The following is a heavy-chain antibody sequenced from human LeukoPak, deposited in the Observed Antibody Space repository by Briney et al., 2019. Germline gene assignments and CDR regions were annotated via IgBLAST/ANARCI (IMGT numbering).Heavy chain of an antibody. D-gene: IGHD3-9*01. CDR3: TTDRYFDWLLYLPYFDY. J-gene: IGHJ4*02. CDR1: GFTFSNAW. CDR2: IKSKTDGGTT. Sequence: GGFLRLSCAASGFTFSNAWMSWVRQAPGKGLEWVGRIKSKTDGGTTDYAAPVKGRFTISRDDSKNTLYLQMNSLKTEDTAVYYCTTDRYFDWLLYLPYFDYWGQGTLVTVSS. V-gene: IGHV3-15*01.